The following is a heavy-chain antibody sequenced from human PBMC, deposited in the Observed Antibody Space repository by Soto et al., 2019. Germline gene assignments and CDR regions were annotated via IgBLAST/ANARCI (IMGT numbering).Heavy chain of an antibody. CDR1: GFTFSSYA. J-gene: IGHJ6*02. Sequence: GGSLRLSCAASGFTFSSYAMSWVRQAPGKGLEWVSAISGSGGSTYYADSVKGRFTISRDNSKNTLYPQMNSLRAEDTAVYYCAKDPNIVGATRGYYGMDVWGQGTTVTVSS. CDR3: AKDPNIVGATRGYYGMDV. CDR2: ISGSGGST. V-gene: IGHV3-23*01. D-gene: IGHD1-26*01.